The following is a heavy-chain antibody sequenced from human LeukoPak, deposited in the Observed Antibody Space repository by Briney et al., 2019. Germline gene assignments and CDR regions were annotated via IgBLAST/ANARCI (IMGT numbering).Heavy chain of an antibody. D-gene: IGHD2-15*01. CDR1: GFTFSSYW. Sequence: PGGSLRLSCTASGFTFSSYWMHWVRQTPGKGLVWVSRINTDGSSTNYADSVKGRFTISRDNAKNTLYLQMNSLRAEDTAVYYCARDPKPYCSGGTCYYYWFDPRGQGTLVTVSS. V-gene: IGHV3-74*01. J-gene: IGHJ5*02. CDR2: INTDGSST. CDR3: ARDPKPYCSGGTCYYYWFDP.